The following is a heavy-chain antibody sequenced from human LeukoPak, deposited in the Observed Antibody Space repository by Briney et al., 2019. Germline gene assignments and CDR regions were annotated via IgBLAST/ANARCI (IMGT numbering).Heavy chain of an antibody. CDR1: GYTFTSYY. V-gene: IGHV1-46*01. CDR2: INPSGGST. Sequence: GASVKVSCKASGYTFTSYYMHWVRQAPGQGLEWMGIINPSGGSTSYAQKFQGRVTMTRDTSTSTVYMELSSLRSEDTAVYYCARDPYYDSSGSNWFDPWGQGTLVTVSS. CDR3: ARDPYYDSSGSNWFDP. D-gene: IGHD3-22*01. J-gene: IGHJ5*02.